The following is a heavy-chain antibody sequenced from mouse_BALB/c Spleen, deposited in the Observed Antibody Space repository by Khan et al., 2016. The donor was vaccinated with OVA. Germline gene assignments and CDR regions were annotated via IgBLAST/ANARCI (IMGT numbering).Heavy chain of an antibody. CDR3: ARGGATYHRYDGSAMEY. CDR2: INTHSGVP. CDR1: GYTFTTAG. Sequence: QVQLKQSGPELKKPGETVRISCKASGYTFTTAGIQWVQKMPGKGLKWIGWINTHSGVPKYAEDFKGRFAFSLEISVNTAYLQITNLKNEDTATYFCARGGATYHRYDGSAMEYWGQGTSVTVSS. D-gene: IGHD2-14*01. J-gene: IGHJ4*01. V-gene: IGHV9-4*02.